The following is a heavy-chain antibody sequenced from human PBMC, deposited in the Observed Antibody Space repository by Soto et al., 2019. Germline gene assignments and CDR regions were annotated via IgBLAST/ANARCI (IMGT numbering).Heavy chain of an antibody. Sequence: ASVKVSCKASGGTFSSYTISWVRQAPGQGLEWMGGIIPIFGTANYAQKFQGRVTITADESTSTAYMELSSLRSEDTAVYYCARGYGESLDPWGQGTLVTLSS. V-gene: IGHV1-69*13. CDR3: ARGYGESLDP. D-gene: IGHD4-17*01. CDR1: GGTFSSYT. CDR2: IIPIFGTA. J-gene: IGHJ5*02.